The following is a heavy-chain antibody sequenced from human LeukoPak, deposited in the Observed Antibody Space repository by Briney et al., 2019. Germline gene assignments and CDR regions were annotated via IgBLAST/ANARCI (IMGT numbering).Heavy chain of an antibody. D-gene: IGHD3-10*02. Sequence: GASVKVSCKASGYTFTSYGISWVRQAPGQGLEWMGWISAYNGNRKYAQKLQGRVILTRDTSTSTAYMELRSLRSDDTAVYYCARDLFGEIFYYYAMDVWGQGTTVTVSS. V-gene: IGHV1-18*01. CDR2: ISAYNGNR. J-gene: IGHJ6*02. CDR3: ARDLFGEIFYYYAMDV. CDR1: GYTFTSYG.